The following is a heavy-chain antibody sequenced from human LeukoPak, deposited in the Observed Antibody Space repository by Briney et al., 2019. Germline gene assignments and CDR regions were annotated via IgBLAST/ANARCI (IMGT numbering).Heavy chain of an antibody. CDR2: IIPIFGTA. V-gene: IGHV1-69*05. CDR3: AINNESGYSYGDY. Sequence: SXXVSCKASGGTFISYAISWVRQAPGQGLEWMGGIIPIFGTANYAQKFQGRVTITTDESTSTAYMELSSLRSEDTAVYYCAINNESGYSYGDYWGQGTLVTVSS. J-gene: IGHJ4*02. CDR1: GGTFISYA. D-gene: IGHD5-18*01.